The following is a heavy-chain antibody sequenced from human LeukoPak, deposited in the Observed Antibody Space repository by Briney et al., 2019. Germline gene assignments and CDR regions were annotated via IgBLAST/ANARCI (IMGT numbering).Heavy chain of an antibody. V-gene: IGHV3-21*01. J-gene: IGHJ4*02. CDR2: ISSSSSYI. Sequence: PGGSLRLSCAASGFIFSSYSMNWVRQAPGKGLEWVSSISSSSSYIYYADSVKGRYTISRDNAKNSLYLQMNSLRAEDTAVYYCARSVVVVAACFDYWGQGTLVTVSS. CDR3: ARSVVVVAACFDY. D-gene: IGHD2-15*01. CDR1: GFIFSSYS.